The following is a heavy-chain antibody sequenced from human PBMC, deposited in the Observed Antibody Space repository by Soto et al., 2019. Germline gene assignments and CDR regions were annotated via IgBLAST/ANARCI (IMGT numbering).Heavy chain of an antibody. CDR1: GFTFSSYA. J-gene: IGHJ6*02. D-gene: IGHD3-22*01. Sequence: QVQLVESGGGVVQPGRSLRLSCAASGFTFSSYAMHWVRQAPGKGLEWVAVISYDGSNKYYADSVTGRFTISRDNSKNTLYLQMNRLRAEDTVVYYCARGGRTVITTIGMDVWGQGTTVTVSS. V-gene: IGHV3-30-3*01. CDR2: ISYDGSNK. CDR3: ARGGRTVITTIGMDV.